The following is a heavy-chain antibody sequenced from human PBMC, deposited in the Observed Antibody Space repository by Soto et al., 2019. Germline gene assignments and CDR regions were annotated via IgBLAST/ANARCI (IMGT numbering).Heavy chain of an antibody. D-gene: IGHD1-1*01. J-gene: IGHJ4*02. Sequence: GGSLRLSCAASEFTFSIYAMNWVRQAPGKGLEWVSALSASGDSTYYADSVKGRFTISRDNSKNTLYLQMNSLRAEDTAVYYCAKAGTHSYFDCCGQGTLVTVSS. CDR1: EFTFSIYA. V-gene: IGHV3-23*01. CDR2: LSASGDST. CDR3: AKAGTHSYFDC.